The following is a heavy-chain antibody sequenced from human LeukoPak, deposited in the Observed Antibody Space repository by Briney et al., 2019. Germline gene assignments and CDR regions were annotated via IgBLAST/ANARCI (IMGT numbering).Heavy chain of an antibody. D-gene: IGHD1-26*01. CDR2: IVVGSGNT. J-gene: IGHJ6*03. CDR1: GFTFTSSA. V-gene: IGHV1-58*02. CDR3: AAAQYLGGSYGYYYYYYYMDV. Sequence: ASVKVSCKASGFTFTSSAMQWVRQARGQRLEWIGWIVVGSGNTNYAQKFQERVTITRDMSTSTAYMELSSLRSEDTAVYYCAAAQYLGGSYGYYYYYYYMDVWGKGTTVTVSS.